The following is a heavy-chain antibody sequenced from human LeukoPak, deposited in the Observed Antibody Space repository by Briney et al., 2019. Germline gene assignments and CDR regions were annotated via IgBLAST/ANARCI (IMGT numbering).Heavy chain of an antibody. CDR3: ARGRVYPTKHFDY. J-gene: IGHJ4*02. CDR2: IYYSGST. CDR1: GGSISSSDYY. Sequence: PSETLSLTCTVSGGSISSSDYYWGWIRQPPGRGLEWIGSIYYSGSTYYSPSLKSRVTISVDTSKNQFSLKLSSLTAADTAVYYCARGRVYPTKHFDYWGQGTLVTVSS. V-gene: IGHV4-39*07. D-gene: IGHD5/OR15-5a*01.